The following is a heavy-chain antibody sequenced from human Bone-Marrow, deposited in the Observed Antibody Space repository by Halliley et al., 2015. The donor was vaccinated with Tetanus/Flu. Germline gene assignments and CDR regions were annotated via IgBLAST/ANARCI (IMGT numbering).Heavy chain of an antibody. CDR2: LYYTGST. V-gene: IGHV4-59*01. CDR3: ARGLGRRWFDP. CDR1: GGSISGNY. D-gene: IGHD7-27*01. Sequence: TLSLTCTVSGGSISGNYWNWIRQPPGKGLEWIGYLYYTGSTNYTHSLESRVTISADLSKNQFSLKMRSVTAADTAIYFCARGLGRRWFDPWGQGALVSVSS. J-gene: IGHJ5*02.